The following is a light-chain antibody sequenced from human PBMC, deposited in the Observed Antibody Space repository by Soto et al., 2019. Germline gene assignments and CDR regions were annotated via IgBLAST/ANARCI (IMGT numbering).Light chain of an antibody. J-gene: IGLJ2*01. CDR1: TSNIGAGYD. CDR2: DKN. CDR3: QCYDSSLNSPLV. Sequence: QSVLTQPPSVSGAAGQRVSISCTGSTSNIGAGYDVHWYQQLPGTAPKLLIYDKNNRPSGVPDRFSASKSGTSASLAITGLQAEDEADYYCQCYDSSLNSPLVFGGGTKLTVL. V-gene: IGLV1-40*01.